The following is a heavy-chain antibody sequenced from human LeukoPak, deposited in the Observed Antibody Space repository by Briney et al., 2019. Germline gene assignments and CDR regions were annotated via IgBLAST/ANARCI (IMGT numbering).Heavy chain of an antibody. CDR1: GGSISSYY. J-gene: IGHJ4*02. CDR3: ARGPTVLPFDY. V-gene: IGHV4-59*08. D-gene: IGHD4-11*01. CDR2: IYYSGST. Sequence: SETLSLTCTVSGGSISSYYWSWIRQPPGKGLEWIGYIYYSGSTNYNPSLKSRVTISVDTSENQFSLKLSSVTAADTAVYYCARGPTVLPFDYWGQGTLVTVSS.